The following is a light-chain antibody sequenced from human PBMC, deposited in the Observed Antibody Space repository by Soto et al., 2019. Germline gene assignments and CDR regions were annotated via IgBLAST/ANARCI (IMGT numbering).Light chain of an antibody. CDR2: AAA. Sequence: EMVMTQSPAALFVSLGERVTLSCRASQSVGKNLAWYQQRPGQGPRLLIFAAADRATDIPVRFSGSGSGTDYTLTNSSLQAEDSANYYCQQYNNLPPWTFGRGTKVEI. CDR3: QQYNNLPPWT. V-gene: IGKV3-15*01. J-gene: IGKJ1*01. CDR1: QSVGKN.